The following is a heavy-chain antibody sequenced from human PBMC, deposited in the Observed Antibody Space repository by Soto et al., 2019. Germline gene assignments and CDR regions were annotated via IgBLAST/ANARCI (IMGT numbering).Heavy chain of an antibody. V-gene: IGHV4-31*03. CDR2: IYYSGST. CDR1: GGSISSGGYY. CDR3: AREGVGAAANYYYYYGMDV. J-gene: IGHJ6*02. Sequence: SETLSLTCTVSGGSISSGGYYWSWIRQHPGKGLEWIGYIYYSGSTYYNPSLKSRVTISVDTSKNQFSLKLSSVTAADTAVYYCAREGVGAAANYYYYYGMDVWGQGTTVTVSS. D-gene: IGHD6-13*01.